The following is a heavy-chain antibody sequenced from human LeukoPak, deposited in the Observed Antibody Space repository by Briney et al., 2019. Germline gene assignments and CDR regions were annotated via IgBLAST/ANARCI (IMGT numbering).Heavy chain of an antibody. CDR2: IIQ. D-gene: IGHD6-19*01. CDR1: GGTFSSYA. Sequence: SVKVSCKASGGTFSSYAISWLRQAPGQGLEWMGGIIQQTTHRSSRAESTSTAYIELSSLRSEDTAVYYCARAPDMAVAGVYFDYWGQGTLVTVSS. J-gene: IGHJ4*02. CDR3: ARAPDMAVAGVYFDY. V-gene: IGHV1-69*13.